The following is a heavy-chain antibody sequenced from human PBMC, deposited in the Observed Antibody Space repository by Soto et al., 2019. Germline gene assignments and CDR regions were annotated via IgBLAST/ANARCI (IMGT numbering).Heavy chain of an antibody. CDR3: VQGNQRLRYYFEF. CDR1: GITFRNYA. D-gene: IGHD6-25*01. Sequence: GGSLRLSCSVSGITFRNYAMHWVRQAPGRGLEYVSGITSDGDNTWHADSVKDRFTISRDNSDDTLYLQMSSLRVEDTAKYECVQGNQRLRYYFEFWGPGTLVTVSS. CDR2: ITSDGDNT. V-gene: IGHV3-64D*08. J-gene: IGHJ4*01.